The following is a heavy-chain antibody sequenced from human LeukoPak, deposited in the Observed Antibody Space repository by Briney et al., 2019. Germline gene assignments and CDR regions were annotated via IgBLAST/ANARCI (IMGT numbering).Heavy chain of an antibody. Sequence: GGSLRLSCAASGFTVSSNYMSWVRQAPGKGLEWVASIKHDGSEKYYVDSVRGRFTISRDNTMNSLYLQMSSLRAEDTAVYYCATDRGWRTSGYYLYYFEYWGQGTLVTYSS. CDR3: ATDRGWRTSGYYLYYFEY. V-gene: IGHV3-7*01. CDR2: IKHDGSEK. CDR1: GFTVSSNY. D-gene: IGHD3-3*01. J-gene: IGHJ4*02.